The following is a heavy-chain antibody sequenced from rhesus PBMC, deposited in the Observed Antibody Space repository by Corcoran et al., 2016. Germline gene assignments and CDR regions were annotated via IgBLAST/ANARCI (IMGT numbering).Heavy chain of an antibody. D-gene: IGHD4-17*01. V-gene: IGHV4-169*01. J-gene: IGHJ4*01. CDR1: GGSISSSY. CDR2: IYGSGSST. Sequence: QLQLQESGPGLVKPPETLSVTCAVSGGSISSSYWSRIRTAPGKGLEWSGYIYGSGSSTTYNPSLKIRVTLSVDTSKNQLSLKLSSVTAADTAVYYCAKWGGVTTLAYWGQGVLVTVSS. CDR3: AKWGGVTTLAY.